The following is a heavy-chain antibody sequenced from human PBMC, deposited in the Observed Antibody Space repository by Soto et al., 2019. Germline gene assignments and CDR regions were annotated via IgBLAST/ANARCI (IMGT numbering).Heavy chain of an antibody. CDR1: GGSFSGYY. Sequence: PSETLSLTCAVYGGSFSGYYWSWIRQPPGKGLEWIGEINHSGSTNYNPSLKSRVTISVDTSKNQFSLKLSSVTAADTAVYYCARGGGSQTPIVVVPERYWFDPWGQGTLVTVSS. V-gene: IGHV4-34*01. CDR3: ARGGGSQTPIVVVPERYWFDP. D-gene: IGHD2-2*01. J-gene: IGHJ5*02. CDR2: INHSGST.